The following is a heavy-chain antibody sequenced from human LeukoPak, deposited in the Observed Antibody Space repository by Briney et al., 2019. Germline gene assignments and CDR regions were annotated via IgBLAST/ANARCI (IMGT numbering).Heavy chain of an antibody. J-gene: IGHJ3*02. Sequence: SQTLSLTCAISGASVSSNSAAWNWIRQSPSRGLEWLGRTYYRSKWYNDYAVSVKSRITINQDSSKNQFSLQLNSVTPEDTAVYYCARDKVAGAGAAFDIWGQGTMVTVSS. V-gene: IGHV6-1*01. CDR1: GASVSSNSAA. CDR2: TYYRSKWYN. D-gene: IGHD6-19*01. CDR3: ARDKVAGAGAAFDI.